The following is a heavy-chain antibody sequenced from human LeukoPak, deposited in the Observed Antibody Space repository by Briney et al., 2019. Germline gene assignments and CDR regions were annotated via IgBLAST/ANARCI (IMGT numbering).Heavy chain of an antibody. CDR2: ISSSRSTI. CDR1: GFTFSDYY. Sequence: GGSLRLSCAASGFTFSDYYMSWIRQAPGKGLAWVSYISSSRSTIYYADSVKGRFTISRDNAKNSLYLQMNSLRAEDTAVYYCASRDYDSSGFDYWGQGTLVTVSS. V-gene: IGHV3-11*04. CDR3: ASRDYDSSGFDY. D-gene: IGHD3-22*01. J-gene: IGHJ4*02.